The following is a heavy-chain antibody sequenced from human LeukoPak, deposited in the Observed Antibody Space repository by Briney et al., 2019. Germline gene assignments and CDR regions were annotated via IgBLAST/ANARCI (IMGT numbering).Heavy chain of an antibody. CDR1: GLTFSSYW. D-gene: IGHD5-18*01. J-gene: IGHJ6*02. V-gene: IGHV3-74*01. Sequence: GGSLRLSCAASGLTFSSYWMHWVRQAPGKGLVWVSHINSDGSITSYADSVKGRFTISRDNAKNTLYLQMNSLRAEDTAVYYCARDAVDTANAVWGQGTTVTVSS. CDR3: ARDAVDTANAV. CDR2: INSDGSIT.